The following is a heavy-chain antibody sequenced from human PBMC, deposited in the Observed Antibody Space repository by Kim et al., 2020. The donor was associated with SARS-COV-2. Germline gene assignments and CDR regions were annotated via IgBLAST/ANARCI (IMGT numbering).Heavy chain of an antibody. CDR3: ARVPDYSRWFDP. J-gene: IGHJ5*02. D-gene: IGHD4-4*01. V-gene: IGHV4-39*07. Sequence: SYTPALTSRVTISVDTSKNQFSLKLSSVTAADTAVYYCARVPDYSRWFDPWGQGTLVTVSS.